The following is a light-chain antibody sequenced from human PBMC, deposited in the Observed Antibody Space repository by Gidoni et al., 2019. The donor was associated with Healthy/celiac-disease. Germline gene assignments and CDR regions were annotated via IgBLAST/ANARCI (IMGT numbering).Light chain of an antibody. Sequence: IVMTQSPLPLPVTPGEPASISCRSSQSLLHSNGYNYLDWYLQKPGQSPQLLIYLGSNRASGVPDRFSGSGSGTDFTLKISRVEAEDVGVYYCMQALQTPPWTFGQGTKVEIK. CDR3: MQALQTPPWT. J-gene: IGKJ1*01. CDR2: LGS. V-gene: IGKV2-28*01. CDR1: QSLLHSNGYNY.